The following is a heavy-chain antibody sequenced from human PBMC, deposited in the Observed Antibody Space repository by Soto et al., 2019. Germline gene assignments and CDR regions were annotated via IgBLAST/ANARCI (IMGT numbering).Heavy chain of an antibody. D-gene: IGHD3-22*01. CDR2: ISSSGGST. CDR3: AKVHSPPDYYVSSGYNAFDI. V-gene: IGHV3-23*01. J-gene: IGHJ3*02. Sequence: EGQLLESGGGLVQPGGSLRLSCAASGFTFSSYTMTWVRQAPGKGLEWVSAISSSGGSTYYADSVKGRSTISRDNSKNTLYLQMNSLRAEDTAVYYCAKVHSPPDYYVSSGYNAFDIWGQGTMVTVSS. CDR1: GFTFSSYT.